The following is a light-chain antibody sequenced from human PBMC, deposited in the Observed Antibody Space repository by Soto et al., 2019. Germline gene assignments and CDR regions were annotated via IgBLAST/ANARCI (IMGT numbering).Light chain of an antibody. V-gene: IGLV1-36*01. CDR2: YDD. J-gene: IGLJ2*01. CDR1: SSNIGTYA. CDR3: AAWDDRLKAVI. Sequence: QSVLTQPPSVSGAPRQRVTISCSGSSSNIGTYAVEWYQQLPGKAPKVLIYYDDLLPSGVSDRFSGSESGTSASLAISGLQSEDEADYYCAAWDDRLKAVIFGGGTKLTVL.